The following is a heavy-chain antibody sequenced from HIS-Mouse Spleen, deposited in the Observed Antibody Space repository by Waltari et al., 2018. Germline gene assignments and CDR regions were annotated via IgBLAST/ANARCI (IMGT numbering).Heavy chain of an antibody. CDR2: IYYSGST. D-gene: IGHD6-13*01. J-gene: IGHJ2*01. CDR1: GGSLSSSSYY. CDR3: AREIPYSSSWYDWYFDL. V-gene: IGHV4-39*07. Sequence: QLQLQESGPGLVKPSATLSLPCTVPGGSLSSSSYYLVWIRQPPGKGLEWIGSIYYSGSTYDNPSLKSRVTISVDTSKNQFSLKLSSVTAADTAVYYCAREIPYSSSWYDWYFDLWGRGTLVTVSS.